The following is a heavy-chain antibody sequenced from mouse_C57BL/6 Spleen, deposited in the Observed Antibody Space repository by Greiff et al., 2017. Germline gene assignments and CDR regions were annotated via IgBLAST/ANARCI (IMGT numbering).Heavy chain of an antibody. CDR1: GYTFTSYW. D-gene: IGHD1-1*01. V-gene: IGHV1-55*01. J-gene: IGHJ4*01. Sequence: QVQLQQPGAELVKPGASVKMSCKASGYTFTSYWITWVKQRPGQGLEWIGDIYPGSGSTNYNEKFTSKATLTVDTSSSTAYMQLSSLTSEDSAVYYCARGRGSSRYYYAMDYWGQGTSVSVSS. CDR3: ARGRGSSRYYYAMDY. CDR2: IYPGSGST.